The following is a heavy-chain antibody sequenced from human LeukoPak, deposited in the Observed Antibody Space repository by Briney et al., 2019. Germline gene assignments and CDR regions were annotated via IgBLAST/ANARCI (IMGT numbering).Heavy chain of an antibody. CDR2: ISAYNGNT. J-gene: IGHJ4*02. CDR3: ASSPEVDTAMAPLGY. Sequence: ASVKVSCKASGYTFTSYGISWVRQAPGQGLEWMGWISAYNGNTNYAQKLQGRVTMTTDTSTSTAYMELRSLRSDDTAVYYCASSPEVDTAMAPLGYWGQGTLVTVSS. D-gene: IGHD5-18*01. V-gene: IGHV1-18*01. CDR1: GYTFTSYG.